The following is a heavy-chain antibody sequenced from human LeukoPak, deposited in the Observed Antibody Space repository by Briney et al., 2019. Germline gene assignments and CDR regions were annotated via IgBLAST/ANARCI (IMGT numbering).Heavy chain of an antibody. V-gene: IGHV4-30-2*01. Sequence: SQTLSLTCTVSGGSISSGGYYWSWIRQPPGKGLEWLGEINHSGSTNYNPSLKSRVTISVDTSKNQFSLKLSSVTAADTAVYYCARGVYSYGYVSGPSHHFDYWGQGTLVTVSS. J-gene: IGHJ4*02. CDR3: ARGVYSYGYVSGPSHHFDY. CDR1: GGSISSGGYY. D-gene: IGHD5-18*01. CDR2: INHSGST.